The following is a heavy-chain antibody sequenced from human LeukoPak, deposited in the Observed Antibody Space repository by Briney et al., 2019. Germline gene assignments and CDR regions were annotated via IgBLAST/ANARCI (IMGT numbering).Heavy chain of an antibody. CDR2: IYSGGST. J-gene: IGHJ4*02. D-gene: IGHD6-19*01. Sequence: GGSLRLSCAASGFTFSSYAMSWVRQAPGKGLEWVSVIYSGGSTYYADSVKGRFTISRHNSKNTLYLQMNSLRAEDTAVYYCASSIAVAASFDYWGQGTLVTVSS. CDR1: GFTFSSYA. CDR3: ASSIAVAASFDY. V-gene: IGHV3-53*04.